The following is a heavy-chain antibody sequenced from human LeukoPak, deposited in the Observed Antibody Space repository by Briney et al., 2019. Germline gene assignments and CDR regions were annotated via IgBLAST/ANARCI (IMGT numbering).Heavy chain of an antibody. D-gene: IGHD5-24*01. CDR2: INPKTGDT. Sequence: GASVKVSCKTSGYIFTDYYIHWVRQAPGQGLEWMGWINPKTGDTNSAQKFRRWVTMTRDTAISTAYMELNRLALDDTAVYYCARGPPHRDYYYYYMDVWGKGTTVTVSS. V-gene: IGHV1-2*04. CDR1: GYIFTDYY. J-gene: IGHJ6*03. CDR3: ARGPPHRDYYYYYMDV.